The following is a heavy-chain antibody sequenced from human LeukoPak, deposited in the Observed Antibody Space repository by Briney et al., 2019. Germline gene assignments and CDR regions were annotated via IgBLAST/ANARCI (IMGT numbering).Heavy chain of an antibody. J-gene: IGHJ4*02. D-gene: IGHD1-26*01. CDR3: AKDLSSGSYYYFDY. CDR2: ISGSGGST. Sequence: PGGSLRLTCAASGFTFSSYAMSWVRQAPGKGLEWVSAISGSGGSTYYADSVKGRFTISRDNSKNTLYLQMNSLRAEDTAVYYCAKDLSSGSYYYFDYWGQGTLVTVSS. V-gene: IGHV3-23*01. CDR1: GFTFSSYA.